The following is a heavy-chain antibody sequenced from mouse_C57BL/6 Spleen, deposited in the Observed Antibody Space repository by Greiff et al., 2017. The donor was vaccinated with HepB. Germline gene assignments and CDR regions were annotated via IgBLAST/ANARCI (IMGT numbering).Heavy chain of an antibody. J-gene: IGHJ3*01. D-gene: IGHD1-1*01. CDR3: TNYYGSSSFAY. Sequence: EVNVVESGEGLVKPGGSLKLSCAASGFTFSSYAMSWVRQTPEKRLEWVAYISSGGDYIYYADTVKGRFTISRDNARNTLYLQMSSLKSEDTAMYYCTNYYGSSSFAYWGQETLVTVSA. CDR2: ISSGGDYI. CDR1: GFTFSSYA. V-gene: IGHV5-9-1*02.